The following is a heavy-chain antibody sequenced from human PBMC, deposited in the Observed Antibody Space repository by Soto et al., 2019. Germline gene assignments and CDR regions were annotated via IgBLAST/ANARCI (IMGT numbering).Heavy chain of an antibody. Sequence: SETLSLTWTVSGDSSNNYFWGWIRQPPGKGLEWIGHIFYSGTTYYSPSLKSRVTISVDTSRTQFSLKLSSVTAADTAVYYCARIPSDFDPNWFAPWGQGTLVTVSS. J-gene: IGHJ5*02. CDR3: ARIPSDFDPNWFAP. D-gene: IGHD5-12*01. V-gene: IGHV4-59*01. CDR1: GDSSNNYF. CDR2: IFYSGTT.